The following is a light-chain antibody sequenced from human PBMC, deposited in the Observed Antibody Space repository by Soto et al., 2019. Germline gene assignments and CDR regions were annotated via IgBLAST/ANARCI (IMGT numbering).Light chain of an antibody. Sequence: EIVLTQSPATLSLSPGQRATLSCRASQSVRSDYFAWYQQKPGQAPRVIIFGVSTRATCVPDRFSGSWSWTDFTLTISRLEPEDFALYYCQQYGNSPLTFGGGTKGDIK. CDR1: QSVRSDY. J-gene: IGKJ4*01. CDR3: QQYGNSPLT. CDR2: GVS. V-gene: IGKV3-20*01.